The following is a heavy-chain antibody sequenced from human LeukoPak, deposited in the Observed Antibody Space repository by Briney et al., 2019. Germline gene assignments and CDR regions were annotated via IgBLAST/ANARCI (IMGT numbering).Heavy chain of an antibody. CDR1: GGSISSYY. D-gene: IGHD3-22*01. Sequence: NPSETLSLTCTVSGGSISSYYWSWIRQPPGKGLEWIGYIYYSGSTNYNPSLKSRVTISVDTSKNQFSLKLSSVTAADTAVYYCARDGAGDYYDSSGYYYEDWGQGTLVTVSS. CDR3: ARDGAGDYYDSSGYYYED. J-gene: IGHJ4*02. V-gene: IGHV4-59*01. CDR2: IYYSGST.